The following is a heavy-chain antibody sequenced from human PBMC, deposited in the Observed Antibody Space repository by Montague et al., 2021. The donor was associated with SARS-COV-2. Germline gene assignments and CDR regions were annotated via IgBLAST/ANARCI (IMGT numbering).Heavy chain of an antibody. J-gene: IGHJ4*02. CDR2: ISDAGTTI. D-gene: IGHD2-8*02. Sequence: FLSLSLSASGFTFSYFEMNWVRQAPGKGLEWISYISDAGTTIYYADSVKGRFTISRDNAKNSLYLQMNSLRAEDTAVYYCARDLVVTDGISDYWGQGTLVTVSS. CDR3: ARDLVVTDGISDY. CDR1: GFTFSYFE. V-gene: IGHV3-48*03.